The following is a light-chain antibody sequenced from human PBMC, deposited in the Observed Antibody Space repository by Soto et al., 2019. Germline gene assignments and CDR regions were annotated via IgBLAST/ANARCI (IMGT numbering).Light chain of an antibody. Sequence: EIVLTQSPATLSLSPGERATLSCRASQSVSSYLAWYQQKPGQAPRLLIYDASNRATGIPARFSGSGSGKDFTLTISSLEPEGFAVYYCQQRSNWPRTFGQGTKVEIK. J-gene: IGKJ1*01. CDR3: QQRSNWPRT. CDR1: QSVSSY. CDR2: DAS. V-gene: IGKV3-11*01.